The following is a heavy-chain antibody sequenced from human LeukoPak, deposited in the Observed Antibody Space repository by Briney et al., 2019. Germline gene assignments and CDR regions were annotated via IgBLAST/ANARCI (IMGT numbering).Heavy chain of an antibody. J-gene: IGHJ3*02. CDR3: ARGAYYYDSSGYYGSFDI. CDR2: ISSSGSII. CDR1: GFTFSSYS. Sequence: GGSLRLSCAASGFTFSSYSMNWVRQAPGKGLEWVSYISSSGSIIYYADSVKGRFTISRDSAKNSLYLQMNSLRAEDTAVYYCARGAYYYDSSGYYGSFDIWGQGTMVTVSS. D-gene: IGHD3-22*01. V-gene: IGHV3-48*04.